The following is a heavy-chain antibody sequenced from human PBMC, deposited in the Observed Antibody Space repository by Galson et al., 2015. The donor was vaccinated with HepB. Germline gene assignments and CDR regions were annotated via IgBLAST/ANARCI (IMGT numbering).Heavy chain of an antibody. CDR1: GYTFTSYA. CDR3: ARGYYYGSGSYYNDASRHTWYFDL. J-gene: IGHJ2*01. V-gene: IGHV1-3*01. Sequence: SVKVSCKASGYTFTSYAMHWVRQAPGQRLEWMGWINAGNGNTKYSQKFQGRVTITRDTSASTAYMELSSLRSEDTAVYYCARGYYYGSGSYYNDASRHTWYFDLWGRGTLVTVSS. CDR2: INAGNGNT. D-gene: IGHD3-10*01.